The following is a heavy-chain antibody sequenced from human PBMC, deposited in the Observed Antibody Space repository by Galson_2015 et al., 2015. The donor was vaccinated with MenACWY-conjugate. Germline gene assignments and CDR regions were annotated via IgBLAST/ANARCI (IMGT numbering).Heavy chain of an antibody. CDR3: ARRRPRDIGGGFDI. Sequence: GTLSLACVVSGGSICSNDFYGGWVRQPPGEGLAWIGNIHYSGGTFHNPSLQCRITTSVGAASDQFYLNLASVTAADAAIYYCARRRPRDIGGGFDIWDQGTLVTVSS. CDR1: GGSICSNDFY. CDR2: IHYSGGT. J-gene: IGHJ3*02. D-gene: IGHD2-15*01. V-gene: IGHV4-39*01.